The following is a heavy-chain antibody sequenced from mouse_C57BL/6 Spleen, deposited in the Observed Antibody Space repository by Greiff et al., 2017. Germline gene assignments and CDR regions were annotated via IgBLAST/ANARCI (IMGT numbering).Heavy chain of an antibody. CDR1: GYAFSSYW. D-gene: IGHD2-4*01. V-gene: IGHV1-80*01. CDR2: IYPGDGDT. J-gene: IGHJ1*03. CDR3: ARFDYDGNWYFDV. Sequence: QVQLQQSGAELVKPGASVKISCKASGYAFSSYWMNWVKQRPGKGLEWIGQIYPGDGDTTSNGKFKGKATLTADKSSSTAYMQLSSLTSEDSAVYFCARFDYDGNWYFDVWGTETTVTVSS.